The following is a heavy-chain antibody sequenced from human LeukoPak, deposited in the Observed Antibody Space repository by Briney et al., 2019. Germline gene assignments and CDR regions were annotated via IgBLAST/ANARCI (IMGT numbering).Heavy chain of an antibody. J-gene: IGHJ5*02. D-gene: IGHD1-1*01. CDR3: ARHAVEAASRWFDP. V-gene: IGHV4-39*01. Sequence: PSETLSLTCTVSGGSISSSDYYWGLIRQPPGKGLEWLGSIYYSGSTYYNPSLKSRVTMSVDTSKKQFSLKLSSVTAADTAVYYCARHAVEAASRWFDPWGQGTLVTVSS. CDR2: IYYSGST. CDR1: GGSISSSDYY.